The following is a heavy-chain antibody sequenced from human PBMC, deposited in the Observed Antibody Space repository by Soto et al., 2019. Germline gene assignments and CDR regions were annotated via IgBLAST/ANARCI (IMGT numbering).Heavy chain of an antibody. J-gene: IGHJ4*02. Sequence: RITCEGTGLIFSNNGMHWVLQAPGKGLEWVAFMSYDGSAKFLADSVKGRFTISRDNSKSTLFLHMSSLRAEDTAMYYCAIVRVADSPLDQWGQGSMV. CDR1: GLIFSNNG. CDR3: AIVRVADSPLDQ. CDR2: MSYDGSAK. D-gene: IGHD3-10*02. V-gene: IGHV3-30*03.